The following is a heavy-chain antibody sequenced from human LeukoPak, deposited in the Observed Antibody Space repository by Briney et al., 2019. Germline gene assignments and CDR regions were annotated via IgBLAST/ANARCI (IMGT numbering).Heavy chain of an antibody. CDR2: ISDSAGST. D-gene: IGHD1-26*01. J-gene: IGHJ4*02. CDR3: AKQSAGVTTGYFDY. V-gene: IGHV3-23*01. CDR1: GFTFSSYA. Sequence: GGSLRLSCAASGFTFSSYAMSWVRQAPGKGLEWVSGISDSAGSTYYADSVKGRFTISRDNSKNPLYLQMNSLRAEDTAVYYCAKQSAGVTTGYFDYWGQGTLVTVSS.